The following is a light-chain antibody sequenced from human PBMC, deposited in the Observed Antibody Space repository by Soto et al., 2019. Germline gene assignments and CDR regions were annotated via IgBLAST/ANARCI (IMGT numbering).Light chain of an antibody. CDR1: QSVSRNH. V-gene: IGKV3-20*01. CDR2: GAS. J-gene: IGKJ2*03. CDR3: QQYGNSPPFS. Sequence: EIVLTQSPGTLSLSPGERATLSCRASQSVSRNHLAWYQQKPGQAPRLLIYGASSRATGIADRFSGSGSGTDFTLTISRLEPEDLAVYYCQQYGNSPPFSFGQGTILEIK.